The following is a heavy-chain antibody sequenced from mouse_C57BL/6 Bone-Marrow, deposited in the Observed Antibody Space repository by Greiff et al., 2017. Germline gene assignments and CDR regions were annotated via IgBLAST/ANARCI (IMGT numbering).Heavy chain of an antibody. Sequence: EVKLVESGGDLVKPGGSLKLSCAASGFAFSSYGMSWVRQTPDKRLEWVATISSGGRYTYYQDSVKGRFTISRDNAKNTLYLQMSSLKSEDTAMYYCARPSDPYWYFDVWGTGTTVTVSS. J-gene: IGHJ1*03. CDR3: ARPSDPYWYFDV. D-gene: IGHD6-1*01. V-gene: IGHV5-6*01. CDR2: ISSGGRYT. CDR1: GFAFSSYG.